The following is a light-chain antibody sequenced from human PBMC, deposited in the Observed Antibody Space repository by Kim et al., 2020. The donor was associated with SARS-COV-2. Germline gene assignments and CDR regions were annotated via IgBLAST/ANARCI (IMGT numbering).Light chain of an antibody. Sequence: EIVMTQSPATLSVSPGERGTLSCRASQSVSSNLAWYQQKPGQAPRLLIHGASTRATGIPARFSGSGSGTEFTLTISSLQSEDFALYYCQQYNNWPPWTFGQGTKVDIK. V-gene: IGKV3-15*01. CDR1: QSVSSN. CDR2: GAS. CDR3: QQYNNWPPWT. J-gene: IGKJ1*01.